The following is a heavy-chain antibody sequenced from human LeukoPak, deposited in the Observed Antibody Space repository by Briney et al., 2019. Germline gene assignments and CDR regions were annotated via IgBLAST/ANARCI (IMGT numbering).Heavy chain of an antibody. V-gene: IGHV1-18*01. CDR1: GYTFTSYG. D-gene: IGHD5-24*01. CDR3: ARDNSVRDEAWWFNP. Sequence: ASVKVSCKASGYTFTSYGISWVRQAPGQGLEWMGWISAYNGNANYAQKLQGRVTMTTDTSTSTAYMELRSLRSDDTAVYYCARDNSVRDEAWWFNPWGQGTLVTVSS. J-gene: IGHJ5*02. CDR2: ISAYNGNA.